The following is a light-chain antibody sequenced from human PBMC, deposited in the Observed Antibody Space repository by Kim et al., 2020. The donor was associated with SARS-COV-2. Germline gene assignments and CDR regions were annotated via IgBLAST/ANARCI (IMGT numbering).Light chain of an antibody. Sequence: QAGLTQPPSVSKGLRQTATLTCTGNSNNVGNQGAAWLQQHQGHPPKLLSYRNNNRPSGISERLSASRSGNTASLTITGLQPEDEADYYCSAWDSSLSAWVFGGGTHLTVL. V-gene: IGLV10-54*01. J-gene: IGLJ3*02. CDR3: SAWDSSLSAWV. CDR2: RNN. CDR1: SNNVGNQG.